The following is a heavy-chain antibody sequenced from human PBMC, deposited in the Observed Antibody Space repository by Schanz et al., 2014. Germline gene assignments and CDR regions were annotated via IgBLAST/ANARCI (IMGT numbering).Heavy chain of an antibody. CDR3: ARGREVVAKIFDV. J-gene: IGHJ6*02. CDR2: IEFSGGTT. Sequence: EAQLLESGGGLVQPGGSLRLSCAASGFNFKAYAMSWVRQAPGKGLEWVSGIEFSGGTTYYADSVKGRFTISRDNSENTLYLQMNSLRAEDTGVYYCARGREVVAKIFDVWGQGTTVIVSS. V-gene: IGHV3-23*01. D-gene: IGHD3-22*01. CDR1: GFNFKAYA.